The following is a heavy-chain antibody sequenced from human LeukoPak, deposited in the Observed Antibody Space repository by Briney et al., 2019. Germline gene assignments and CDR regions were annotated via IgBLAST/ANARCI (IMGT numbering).Heavy chain of an antibody. CDR1: GGSISSSSYY. CDR3: ARSSVRGYSRDFDY. J-gene: IGHJ4*02. Sequence: PSETLSLTCTVSGGSISSSSYYWGWIRQPPGKGLEWIGSIYYSGSTYYNPSLKSRVAISVDTSKNQFSLKLSSVTAADTAVYYCARSSVRGYSRDFDYWGQGTLVTVSS. CDR2: IYYSGST. V-gene: IGHV4-39*07. D-gene: IGHD5-18*01.